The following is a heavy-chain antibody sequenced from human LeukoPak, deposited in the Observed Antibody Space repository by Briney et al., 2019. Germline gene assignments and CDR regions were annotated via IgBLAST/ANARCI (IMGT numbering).Heavy chain of an antibody. CDR2: IYDSGST. Sequence: SETLSLTCSVSGGSMTNLYWTWIRQPPGKGLEWIGDIYDSGSTRYNTSLESRVTISVDTSKNQFSLKLSSVTAAGTAVYYCAKGGSTNFYYGDVWGQGTTVTVSS. CDR3: AKGGSTNFYYGDV. J-gene: IGHJ6*02. V-gene: IGHV4-59*01. D-gene: IGHD2/OR15-2a*01. CDR1: GGSMTNLY.